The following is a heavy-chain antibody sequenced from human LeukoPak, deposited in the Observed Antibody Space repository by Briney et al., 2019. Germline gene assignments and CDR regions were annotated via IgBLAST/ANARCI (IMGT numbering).Heavy chain of an antibody. D-gene: IGHD3-10*01. Sequence: SGTLSLTCAVSGGSISSSNWWSWVRQPPGKGLEWIGSIYYSGSTYYNPSLKSRVTISVDTSKNQFSLKLSSVTAADTAVYYCARDRYGSGSYTNRNFDYWGQGTLVTVSS. CDR2: IYYSGST. V-gene: IGHV4-4*02. J-gene: IGHJ4*02. CDR3: ARDRYGSGSYTNRNFDY. CDR1: GGSISSSNW.